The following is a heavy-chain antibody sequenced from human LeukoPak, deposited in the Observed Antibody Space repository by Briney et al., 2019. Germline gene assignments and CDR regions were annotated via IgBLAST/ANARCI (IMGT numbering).Heavy chain of an antibody. J-gene: IGHJ4*02. CDR3: AKDPYRASSGLVDY. CDR1: GFTFSNYA. D-gene: IGHD5-12*01. Sequence: PGGSLRLSCATSGFTFSNYAVSWVRRAPGKGLEWVSSISGSGGTTYYADSVKGRFTISRDNSKNTLYLQMSSLRAEDTAVYYCAKDPYRASSGLVDYWGQGTLVTVSS. V-gene: IGHV3-23*01. CDR2: ISGSGGTT.